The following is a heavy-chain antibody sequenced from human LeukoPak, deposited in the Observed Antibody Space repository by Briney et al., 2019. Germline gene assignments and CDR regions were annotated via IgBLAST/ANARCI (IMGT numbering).Heavy chain of an antibody. CDR3: ARHLLHAATPFNY. J-gene: IGHJ4*02. D-gene: IGHD2-15*01. CDR2: IYDSGST. V-gene: IGHV4-59*08. CDR1: GGSIRSYH. Sequence: SETLSLTCTVSGGSIRSYHRSWIRQPPGKRLEWIGYIYDSGSTNYNPSLKSRVTISVDTSKNQFSLKLSSVTAADTAVYYCARHLLHAATPFNYWGQGTLVTVSS.